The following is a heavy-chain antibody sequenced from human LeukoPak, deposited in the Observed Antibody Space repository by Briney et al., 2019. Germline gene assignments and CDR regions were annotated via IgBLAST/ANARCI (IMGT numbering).Heavy chain of an antibody. CDR1: GFTFSSYS. CDR3: AREAQGGYSSSWYNYYYYYMDV. Sequence: GGSLRLSCAASGFTFSSYSMNWVRQAPGKGLEWVSYISSSSSTIYYADSVKSRFTISRDNAKNSLYLQMNSLRAEDTAVYYCAREAQGGYSSSWYNYYYYYMDVWGKGTTVTVSS. V-gene: IGHV3-48*01. J-gene: IGHJ6*03. D-gene: IGHD6-13*01. CDR2: ISSSSSTI.